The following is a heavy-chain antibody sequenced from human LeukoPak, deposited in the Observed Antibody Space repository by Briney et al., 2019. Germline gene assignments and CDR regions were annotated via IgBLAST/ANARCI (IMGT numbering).Heavy chain of an antibody. CDR3: ARGGGYSYGPFFDY. CDR2: IYHSGST. J-gene: IGHJ4*02. Sequence: PSETLFLTCAVSGGSISSGGYSWSWIRQPPGKGLEWIGYIYHSGSTYYNPSLKSRVTISVDRSKNQFSLKLSSVTAADTAVYYCARGGGYSYGPFFDYWGQGTLVTVSS. V-gene: IGHV4-30-2*01. D-gene: IGHD5-18*01. CDR1: GGSISSGGYS.